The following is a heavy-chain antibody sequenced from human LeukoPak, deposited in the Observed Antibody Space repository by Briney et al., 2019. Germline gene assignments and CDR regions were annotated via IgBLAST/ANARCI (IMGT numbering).Heavy chain of an antibody. V-gene: IGHV3-21*01. Sequence: PGGSLRLSCAASGFTFSSYEMNWVRQAPGKGLEWVSSISSSSSYIYYADSVKGRFTISRDNAKNSLYLQMNSLRAEDTAVYYCARGYSVRYYYDSSGYSDIDYWGQGTLVTVSS. CDR3: ARGYSVRYYYDSSGYSDIDY. CDR2: ISSSSSYI. CDR1: GFTFSSYE. D-gene: IGHD3-22*01. J-gene: IGHJ4*02.